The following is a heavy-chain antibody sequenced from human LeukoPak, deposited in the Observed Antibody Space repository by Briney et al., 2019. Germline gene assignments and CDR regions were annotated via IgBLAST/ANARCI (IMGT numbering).Heavy chain of an antibody. CDR3: AAETALVSGSPPEFDY. CDR1: GFTFTSSA. CDR2: IVVGSGNT. Sequence: GASVKVSCKASGFTFTSSAMQWVRQARGQRLEWIGWIVVGSGNTNYAQKFQERVTITRDMSTSTAYMELSSLRSEDTAVYYCAAETALVSGSPPEFDYWGQGTLVTVSS. V-gene: IGHV1-58*02. D-gene: IGHD1-26*01. J-gene: IGHJ4*02.